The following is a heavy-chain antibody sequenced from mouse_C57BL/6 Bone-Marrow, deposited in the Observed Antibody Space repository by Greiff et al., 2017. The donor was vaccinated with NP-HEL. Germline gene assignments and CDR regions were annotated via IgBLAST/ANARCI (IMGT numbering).Heavy chain of an antibody. CDR2: IDPSDSYT. CDR1: GYTFTSYW. V-gene: IGHV1-59*01. J-gene: IGHJ3*01. D-gene: IGHD2-4*01. CDR3: GRSDYPWFAY. Sequence: QVQLQQPGAELVRPGTSVKLSCKASGYTFTSYWMHWVKQRPGQGLEWIGVIDPSDSYTNYNQKFKGKATLTVDTSSSTAYMQLSSLTSEDSAVYYCGRSDYPWFAYWGQGTLVTVSA.